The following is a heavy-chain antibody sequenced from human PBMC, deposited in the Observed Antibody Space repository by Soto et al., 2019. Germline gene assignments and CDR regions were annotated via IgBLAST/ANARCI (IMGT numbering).Heavy chain of an antibody. CDR2: TDSDGTFT. CDR3: ARDKRDLRFLEWSYYFDY. D-gene: IGHD3-3*01. Sequence: GGSLRLSCVASGFTFSTYWMHWVRQTPGEGLVWVSHTDSDGTFTTYADSVKGRFTISRDNSKNTLYLQLNSLRAEDTAVYYCARDKRDLRFLEWSYYFDYWGPGTLVTVSS. J-gene: IGHJ4*02. V-gene: IGHV3-74*01. CDR1: GFTFSTYW.